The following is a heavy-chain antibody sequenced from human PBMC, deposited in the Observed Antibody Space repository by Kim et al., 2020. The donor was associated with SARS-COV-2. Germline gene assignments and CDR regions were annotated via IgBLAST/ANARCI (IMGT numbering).Heavy chain of an antibody. J-gene: IGHJ6*02. CDR3: ARDGREDIVVVPAADYGMDV. Sequence: LTCAASGFTFSDYYMSWIRQAPGKGLEWVSYISSSSSYTNYADSVKGRFTISRDNAKNSLYLQMNSLRAEDTAVYYCARDGREDIVVVPAADYGMDVWGQGTTVTVSS. CDR2: ISSSSSYT. D-gene: IGHD2-2*01. V-gene: IGHV3-11*05. CDR1: GFTFSDYY.